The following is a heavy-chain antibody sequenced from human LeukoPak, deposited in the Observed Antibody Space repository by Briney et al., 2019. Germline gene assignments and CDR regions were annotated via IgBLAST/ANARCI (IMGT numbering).Heavy chain of an antibody. Sequence: GGSLRLSCAASGFTFSSYSMNWVRQAPGKGLEWVSSISSSSSYIYYADSVKGRFTISRDNAKNSLYLQMNSLRAEDAAVYYCARCTTGRTFGSLREIKRSREIDYWGQGTLVTVSS. CDR3: ARCTTGRTFGSLREIKRSREIDY. CDR2: ISSSSSYI. CDR1: GFTFSSYS. J-gene: IGHJ4*02. D-gene: IGHD1-1*01. V-gene: IGHV3-21*01.